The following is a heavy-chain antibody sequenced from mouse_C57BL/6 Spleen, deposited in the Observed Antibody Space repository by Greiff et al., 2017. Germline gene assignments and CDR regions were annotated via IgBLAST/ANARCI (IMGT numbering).Heavy chain of an antibody. CDR3: ARRNYSYDGYYAMDY. CDR2: IYWDDDK. V-gene: IGHV8-12*01. Sequence: ESGPGILQSSQTLSLTCSFSGFSLSTSGMGVSWIRQPSGKGLEWLAHIYWDDDKRYNPSLKSRLTISKDTSRNQVFLKITSVDTADTATYYCARRNYSYDGYYAMDYWGQGTSVTVSS. D-gene: IGHD2-12*01. CDR1: GFSLSTSGMG. J-gene: IGHJ4*01.